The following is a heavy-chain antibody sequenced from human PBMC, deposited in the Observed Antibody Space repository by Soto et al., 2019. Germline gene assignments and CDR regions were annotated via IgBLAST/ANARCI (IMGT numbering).Heavy chain of an antibody. CDR2: ISGSGGST. J-gene: IGHJ6*02. Sequence: GWSLRLSCASSVFTFSSYAMSWVRQAPGKGLEWVSAISGSGGSTYYADSVKGRFTISRDNSKNTLYLQMNSLRAEDTAVYYCAKDSGYSSGWYPYYYYYYGMDVWGQGTTVTVSS. D-gene: IGHD6-19*01. V-gene: IGHV3-23*01. CDR3: AKDSGYSSGWYPYYYYYYGMDV. CDR1: VFTFSSYA.